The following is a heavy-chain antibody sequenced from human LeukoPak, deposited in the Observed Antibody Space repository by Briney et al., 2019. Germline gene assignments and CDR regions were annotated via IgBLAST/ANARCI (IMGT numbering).Heavy chain of an antibody. D-gene: IGHD4-17*01. CDR1: GFTFSSYA. Sequence: PGGSLRLSCAASGFTFSSYAMNWVRQAPGKGLEWVAVISSDGSNKYNADSVKGRFIISRDNSKNTVYLRMNSLRAEDTAVYYCARDYGDYCFDYWGQGTLVTVSS. CDR2: ISSDGSNK. V-gene: IGHV3-30*03. J-gene: IGHJ4*02. CDR3: ARDYGDYCFDY.